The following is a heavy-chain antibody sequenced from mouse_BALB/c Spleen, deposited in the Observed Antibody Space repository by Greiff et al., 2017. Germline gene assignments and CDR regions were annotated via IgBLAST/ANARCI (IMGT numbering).Heavy chain of an antibody. J-gene: IGHJ4*01. CDR1: GYTFTSYN. CDR3: ARGYYRYDAAMDY. CDR2: IYPGNGDT. Sequence: QVQLQQPGAELVKPGASVKMSCKASGYTFTSYNMHWVKQTPGQGLEWIGAIYPGNGDTSYNQKFKGKATLTADKSSSTAYMQLSSLTSEDSAVYYCARGYYRYDAAMDYWGQGTSVTVSS. D-gene: IGHD2-14*01. V-gene: IGHV1-12*01.